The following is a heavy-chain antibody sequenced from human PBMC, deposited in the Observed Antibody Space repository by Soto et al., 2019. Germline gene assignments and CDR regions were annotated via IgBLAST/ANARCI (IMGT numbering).Heavy chain of an antibody. V-gene: IGHV3-30*18. CDR2: ISYDGSDK. D-gene: IGHD2-15*01. J-gene: IGHJ1*01. CDR1: GFTFSSYG. CDR3: AKGVAVATTYFPH. Sequence: QVQLVESGGGVVQPGRSLRLSCAASGFTFSSYGMHWVRQAPGKGLEWVAVISYDGSDKYYADSVKGRFTISRDNSNNTLYLQMDSLRAEDTAVYYCAKGVAVATTYFPHWGQGTLVTVSS.